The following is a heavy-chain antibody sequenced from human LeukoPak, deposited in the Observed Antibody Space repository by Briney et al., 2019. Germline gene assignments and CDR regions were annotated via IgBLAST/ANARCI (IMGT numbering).Heavy chain of an antibody. J-gene: IGHJ4*02. V-gene: IGHV4-38-2*02. Sequence: SETLSLTCTVSGYSISSGYYWGWIRQPPGKGLEWIGSIYHSGSTYYNPSLKSRVTISVDTSKNQFSLKLSSVTAADTAVYYCARGYDSSGYYYWGQGTLVTVSS. CDR1: GYSISSGYY. CDR3: ARGYDSSGYYY. CDR2: IYHSGST. D-gene: IGHD3-22*01.